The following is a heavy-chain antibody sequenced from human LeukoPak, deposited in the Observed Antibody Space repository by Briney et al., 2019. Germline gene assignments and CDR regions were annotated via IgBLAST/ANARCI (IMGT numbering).Heavy chain of an antibody. CDR2: ISGSGGST. CDR3: ARGPSGYHNT. CDR1: GFTFRSYG. D-gene: IGHD5-12*01. J-gene: IGHJ4*02. V-gene: IGHV3-23*01. Sequence: GGTLRLSCAASGFTFRSYGMNWVRQAPGKGLEWVSAISGSGGSTYYADSVKGRFTISRDNSKNTLHLQMNSLRAEDTAVYYCARGPSGYHNTGGQGTLVTVSS.